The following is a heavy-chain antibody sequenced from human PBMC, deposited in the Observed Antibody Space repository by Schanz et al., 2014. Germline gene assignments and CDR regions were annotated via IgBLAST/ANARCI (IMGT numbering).Heavy chain of an antibody. CDR1: GFSVGNKY. CDR3: ARGGPAYYFDD. Sequence: EVQLVESGGGLVQPGGSLRLSCAASGFSVGNKYMNWVRQAPGKGLEWVSFIYIGGNTYYAGSVKGRFTISRDNSKNTLYIQMNSLRAEDTAVYYCARGGPAYYFDDWGQGTLVTVSS. V-gene: IGHV3-66*01. CDR2: IYIGGNT. J-gene: IGHJ4*02.